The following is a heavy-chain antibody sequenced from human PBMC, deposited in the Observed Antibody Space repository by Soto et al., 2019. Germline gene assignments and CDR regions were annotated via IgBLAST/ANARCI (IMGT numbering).Heavy chain of an antibody. J-gene: IGHJ5*02. CDR2: INPNSGST. V-gene: IGHV1-2*02. CDR3: ARPITMVRGALDP. Sequence: ASVKVSCKASGYTFTGYYMHWVRQAPGQGLEWMGWINPNSGSTNYAQKFQGRVTMTRDTSISTAYMELSRLRSDDTAVYYCARPITMVRGALDPWGQGTLVTVSS. D-gene: IGHD3-10*01. CDR1: GYTFTGYY.